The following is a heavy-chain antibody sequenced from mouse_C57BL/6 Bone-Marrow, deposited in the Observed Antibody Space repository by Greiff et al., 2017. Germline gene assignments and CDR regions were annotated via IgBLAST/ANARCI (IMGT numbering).Heavy chain of an antibody. CDR3: ARRGRPWFAY. J-gene: IGHJ3*01. V-gene: IGHV1-81*01. D-gene: IGHD3-3*01. CDR1: GYTFTSYG. CDR2: IYPRSGNT. Sequence: QVQLKESGAELARPGASVKLSCKASGYTFTSYGISWVKQRTGQGLEWIGEIYPRSGNTYYNEKFKGKATLTADKSSSTAYMELRSLTSEDSAVYFCARRGRPWFAYWGQGTLVTVSA.